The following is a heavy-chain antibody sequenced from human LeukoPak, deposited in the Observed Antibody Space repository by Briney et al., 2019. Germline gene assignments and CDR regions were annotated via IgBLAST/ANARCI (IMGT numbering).Heavy chain of an antibody. Sequence: QPGSSLRLPCAASGFTFSSYDMHGVRQAPGKGLEWVAVISYDGSNKYYADSEKGRFTIPRDNSKNTLYLQMNSLRAEDTAVYYCAKDTLRYCSGGSCYSDGFDYWGQGTRVTVSA. J-gene: IGHJ4*02. CDR2: ISYDGSNK. CDR1: GFTFSSYD. V-gene: IGHV3-30*18. CDR3: AKDTLRYCSGGSCYSDGFDY. D-gene: IGHD2-15*01.